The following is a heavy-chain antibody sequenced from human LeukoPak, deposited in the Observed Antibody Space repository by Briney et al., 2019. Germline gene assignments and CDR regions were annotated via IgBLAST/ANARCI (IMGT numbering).Heavy chain of an antibody. J-gene: IGHJ4*02. D-gene: IGHD5-12*01. Sequence: ASVKVSCKASGYTFTSYAMHWVRQAPGQRLEWMGWINAGNGNTKYSQKFQGRVTITRDTSASTAYMELSSLRSEDTAVYYCASLPPYSGYDTAPDYFDYWGQGTLVTVSS. CDR3: ASLPPYSGYDTAPDYFDY. CDR1: GYTFTSYA. V-gene: IGHV1-3*01. CDR2: INAGNGNT.